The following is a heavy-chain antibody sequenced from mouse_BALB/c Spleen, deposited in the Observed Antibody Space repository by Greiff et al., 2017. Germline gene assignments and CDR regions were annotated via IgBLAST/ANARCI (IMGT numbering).Heavy chain of an antibody. CDR3: AKLGGRAWFAY. Sequence: EVQRVESGGGLVQPGGSRKLSCAASGFTFSSFGMHWVRQAPEKGLEWVAYISSGSSTIYYADTVKGRFTISRDNPKNTLFLQMTSLRSEDTAMYYCAKLGGRAWFAYWGQGTLVTVSA. CDR1: GFTFSSFG. V-gene: IGHV5-17*02. D-gene: IGHD4-1*01. CDR2: ISSGSSTI. J-gene: IGHJ3*01.